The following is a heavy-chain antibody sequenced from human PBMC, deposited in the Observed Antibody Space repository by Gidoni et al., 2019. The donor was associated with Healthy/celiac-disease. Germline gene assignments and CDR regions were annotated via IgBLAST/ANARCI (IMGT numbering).Heavy chain of an antibody. Sequence: CAVSGGSISSSNWWSWVRQPPGKGLEWIGEIYHSGSTNYNPSLKSRVTISVDKSKNQFSLKLSSVTAADTAVYSCARDSRYYYDSSGYLGSWGQGTLVTVSS. D-gene: IGHD3-22*01. CDR2: IYHSGST. J-gene: IGHJ5*02. CDR1: GGSISSSNW. V-gene: IGHV4-4*01. CDR3: ARDSRYYYDSSGYLGS.